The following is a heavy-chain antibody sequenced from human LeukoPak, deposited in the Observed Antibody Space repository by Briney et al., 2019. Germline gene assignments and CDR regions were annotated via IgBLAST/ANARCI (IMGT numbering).Heavy chain of an antibody. Sequence: ASVKVSCKASGGTFSSYAISWVRQAPGQGLEWMGRIIPIFGTANYAQKFQGRVTITTDESTSTAYMELSSLRSEDTAVYYCARDYYYDSSGYYPYWGQGTLVTVSS. CDR1: GGTFSSYA. J-gene: IGHJ4*02. CDR3: ARDYYYDSSGYYPY. D-gene: IGHD3-22*01. V-gene: IGHV1-69*05. CDR2: IIPIFGTA.